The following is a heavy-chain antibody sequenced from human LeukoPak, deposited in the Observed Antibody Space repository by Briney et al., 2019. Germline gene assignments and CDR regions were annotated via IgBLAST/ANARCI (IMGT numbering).Heavy chain of an antibody. CDR2: IYTSGST. Sequence: SETLSLTCTVSGGSISRYYWSWIRQPAGKGLEWIGRIYTSGSTNYNPSLKSRVTMSVDTSKNQFSLKLSSVTAADTAVYYCARGVRYCTNGVCYEGNYYYYHMDVWGKGTTVTVSS. J-gene: IGHJ6*03. CDR3: ARGVRYCTNGVCYEGNYYYYHMDV. V-gene: IGHV4-4*07. D-gene: IGHD2-8*01. CDR1: GGSISRYY.